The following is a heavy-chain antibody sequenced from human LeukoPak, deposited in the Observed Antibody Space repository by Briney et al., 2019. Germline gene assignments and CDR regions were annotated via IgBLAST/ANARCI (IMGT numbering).Heavy chain of an antibody. J-gene: IGHJ4*02. CDR1: GGSISSSSYY. V-gene: IGHV4-39*01. Sequence: PSETLSLXCTVSGGSISSSSYYWGWIRRPPGKGLEWIGSIYYSGSTYYNPSLKSRVIISVDTSKNQFSLKLSSVTAADTAVFYCARPLGSGWKPFDYWGQGTLVTVSS. D-gene: IGHD6-19*01. CDR3: ARPLGSGWKPFDY. CDR2: IYYSGST.